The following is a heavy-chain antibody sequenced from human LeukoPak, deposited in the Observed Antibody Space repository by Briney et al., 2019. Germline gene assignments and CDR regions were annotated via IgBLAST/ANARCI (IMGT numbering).Heavy chain of an antibody. J-gene: IGHJ6*03. CDR1: VGSISSSSYY. V-gene: IGHV4-39*01. CDR2: IYYSGSS. CDR3: ARHPYYYYMDV. Sequence: MPSETLSLTCTVSVGSISSSSYYWGWIRQPPGKGLEWIGSIYYSGSSYYNPSLKSRVTIYVDTSKNQFSLKLSSVTAADTAVYYCARHPYYYYMDVWGKGTTVTVSS.